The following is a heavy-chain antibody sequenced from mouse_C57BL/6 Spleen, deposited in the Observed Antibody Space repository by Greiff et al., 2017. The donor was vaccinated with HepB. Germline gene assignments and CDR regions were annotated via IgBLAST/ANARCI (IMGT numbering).Heavy chain of an antibody. D-gene: IGHD1-1*01. J-gene: IGHJ1*03. CDR3: AEVARYWYFDV. CDR1: GYSITSGYY. V-gene: IGHV3-6*01. Sequence: EVKLEESGPGLVKPSQSLSLTCSVTGYSITSGYYWNWIRQFPGNKLEWMGYISYDGSNNYNPSLKNRISITRDTSKNQFFLKLNSVTTEDTATYYCAEVARYWYFDVWGTGTTVTVSS. CDR2: ISYDGSN.